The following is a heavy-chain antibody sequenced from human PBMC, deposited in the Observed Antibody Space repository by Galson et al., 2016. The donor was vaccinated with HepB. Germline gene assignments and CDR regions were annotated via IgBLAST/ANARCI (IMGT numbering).Heavy chain of an antibody. CDR1: GYGFNDYW. D-gene: IGHD5-24*01. CDR2: LSGESYS. J-gene: IGHJ5*02. V-gene: IGHV5-51*01. CDR3: ARRDGFGAQRSHQDWFDP. Sequence: QSGAEVKKPGESLKISCKASGYGFNDYWIVWVRQMPGKGLEWVGALSGESYSRYSPAVQGQVTMSADRSITTAYLQWSNLKASDTAMYYCARRDGFGAQRSHQDWFDPWGQGTLVTVSS.